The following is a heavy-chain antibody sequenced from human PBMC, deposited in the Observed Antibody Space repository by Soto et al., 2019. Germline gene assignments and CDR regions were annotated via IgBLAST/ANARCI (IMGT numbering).Heavy chain of an antibody. J-gene: IGHJ4*02. CDR3: ARTRWLQSTTIFDY. Sequence: TSETLSLTCTVSGGSISSGDYYWSWIRQPPGKGLEWIGYIYYSGSTYYNPSLKSRVTISVDTSKNQFSLKLSSVTAADTAVYYCARTRWLQSTTIFDYWGQGTLVTVSS. CDR1: GGSISSGDYY. D-gene: IGHD5-12*01. V-gene: IGHV4-30-4*01. CDR2: IYYSGST.